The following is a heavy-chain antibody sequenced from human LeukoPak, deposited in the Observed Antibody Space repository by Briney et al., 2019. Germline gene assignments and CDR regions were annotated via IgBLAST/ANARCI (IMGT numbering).Heavy chain of an antibody. D-gene: IGHD3-10*01. Sequence: GGSLRLSCAASGFTFSNYSMNWVRQAPGKGLEWVSSISSSSSYIYYADLVKGRFTISRDNAKNSLYLQMNSLRAEDTAVYYCATGAPLDYWGQGTLVTVSS. V-gene: IGHV3-21*04. J-gene: IGHJ4*02. CDR2: ISSSSSYI. CDR3: ATGAPLDY. CDR1: GFTFSNYS.